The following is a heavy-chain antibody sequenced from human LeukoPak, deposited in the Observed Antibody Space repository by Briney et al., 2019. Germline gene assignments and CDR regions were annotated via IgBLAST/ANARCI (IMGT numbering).Heavy chain of an antibody. D-gene: IGHD2-2*02. Sequence: PSETLSLTCTVSGYSISSGYYWSWIRQPPGKGLAWIGYIYYSGSTNYNPSLKIRVTISVDTSKNQFSLKLSSVTAADTAVYYCARSGTLYNGYFDYWGQGTLVTVSS. CDR1: GYSISSGYY. CDR3: ARSGTLYNGYFDY. CDR2: IYYSGST. V-gene: IGHV4-61*01. J-gene: IGHJ4*02.